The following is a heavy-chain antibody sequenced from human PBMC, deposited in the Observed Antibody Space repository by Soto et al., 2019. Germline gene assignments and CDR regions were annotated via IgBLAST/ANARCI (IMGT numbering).Heavy chain of an antibody. CDR3: ARDPGGRFDS. V-gene: IGHV4-59*01. CDR1: GGSISTYY. J-gene: IGHJ4*02. Sequence: QVHLQESGPGLVKPSETLSLTCTVSGGSISTYYWSWIRQPPGGGLEWIGYIYYSGSTNYNPALKSRLTSSVGTSRKEFSLRLTSVTAADSAVYYCARDPGGRFDSWGQGTLVTVSS. D-gene: IGHD1-26*01. CDR2: IYYSGST.